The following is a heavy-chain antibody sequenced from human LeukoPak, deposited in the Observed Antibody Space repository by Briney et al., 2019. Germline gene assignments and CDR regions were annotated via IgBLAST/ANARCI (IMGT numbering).Heavy chain of an antibody. CDR2: ISAYNGNT. CDR1: GYIFTTYG. V-gene: IGHV1-18*01. Sequence: GASVKVSCKASGYIFTTYGISWVRQAPGQGLEWMGWISAYNGNTNYAQKFQDRVTMTTATSTSTVYMELRSLRSDDTAVYYCARALQLVVPSVVKPTYYYYGMDVWGQGTTVTVSS. J-gene: IGHJ6*02. D-gene: IGHD2-2*01. CDR3: ARALQLVVPSVVKPTYYYYGMDV.